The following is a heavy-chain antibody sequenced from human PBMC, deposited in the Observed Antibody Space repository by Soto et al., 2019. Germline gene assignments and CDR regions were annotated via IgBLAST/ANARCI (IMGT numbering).Heavy chain of an antibody. CDR2: INHSGSN. CDR1: FGSFSTYY. Sequence: SEALSLTWVFSFGSFSTYYYNLILESPVKLLEWIGEINHSGSNNYSPSLKSRVTMSLDTSKNQFSLKLTSVTAADTAVYYCARASRFGELYLYYYGMEVWGQGTTVTVSS. J-gene: IGHJ6*02. V-gene: IGHV4-34*01. D-gene: IGHD3-10*01. CDR3: ARASRFGELYLYYYGMEV.